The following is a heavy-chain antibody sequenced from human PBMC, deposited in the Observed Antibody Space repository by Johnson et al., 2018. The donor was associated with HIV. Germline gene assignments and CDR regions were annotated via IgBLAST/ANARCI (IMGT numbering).Heavy chain of an antibody. Sequence: VLLVESGGGLVQPGRSLRLSCAASGFSFDDYAMHWVRQAPGKGLEWVSGISWNSGSIGYADSVKGRFTISRDNSKNTLYLQMNSLRAEDTAVYFCARHSQPIEYRSWDAFDIWGQGTMVTVSS. CDR1: GFSFDDYA. CDR2: ISWNSGSI. J-gene: IGHJ3*02. D-gene: IGHD6-19*01. V-gene: IGHV3-9*01. CDR3: ARHSQPIEYRSWDAFDI.